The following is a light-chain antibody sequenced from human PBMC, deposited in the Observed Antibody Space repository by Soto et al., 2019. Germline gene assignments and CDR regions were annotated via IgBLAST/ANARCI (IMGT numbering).Light chain of an antibody. CDR1: QSVSSK. CDR3: QQYSNWPQT. V-gene: IGKV3-15*01. J-gene: IGKJ1*01. Sequence: IVMTQSPVTLSVSPGERATLSCRASQSVSSKLAWYQQKPGQAPRLLIYGASTRDTVIPARFSGSGSGTEFTLTISSLQPEDFAVYYCQQYSNWPQTFGQGTKVDIK. CDR2: GAS.